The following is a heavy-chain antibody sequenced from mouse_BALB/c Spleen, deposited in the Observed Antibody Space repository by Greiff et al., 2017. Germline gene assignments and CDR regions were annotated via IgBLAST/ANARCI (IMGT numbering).Heavy chain of an antibody. CDR3: ARGLRGTATYAMDY. CDR1: GYTFTDYN. D-gene: IGHD1-2*01. Sequence: VQLQQSGPELVKPGASVKIPCKASGYTFTDYNMDWVKQSHGKSLEWIGDINPNNGGTIYNQKFKGKATLTVDKSSSTAYMELRSLTSEDTAVYYCARGLRGTATYAMDYWGQGTSVTVSS. CDR2: INPNNGGT. J-gene: IGHJ4*01. V-gene: IGHV1-18*01.